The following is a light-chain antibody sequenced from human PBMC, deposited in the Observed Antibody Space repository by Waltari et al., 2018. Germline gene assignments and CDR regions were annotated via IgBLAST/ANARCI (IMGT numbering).Light chain of an antibody. CDR2: AAS. J-gene: IGKJ2*01. CDR1: QGIRND. CDR3: LQDYNYPRT. V-gene: IGKV1-6*01. Sequence: AVQLTQSPSSLSASFGDRGTIPCRASQGIRNDLGWYQQKAGKAHRPLIYAASNSDSGVPSRFSGSMESAIDFTLTISNLQPEDSGVYYCLQDYNYPRTFGQGTKLEIK.